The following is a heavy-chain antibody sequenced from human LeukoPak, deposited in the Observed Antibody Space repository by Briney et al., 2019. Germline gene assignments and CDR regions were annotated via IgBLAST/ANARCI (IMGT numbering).Heavy chain of an antibody. D-gene: IGHD1-26*01. CDR1: DGSSNSYY. CDR3: ARGRSNYYGMDV. CDR2: IYYNGNT. V-gene: IGHV4-59*01. Sequence: SETLSLTCSVSDGSSNSYYSNWIRRPPGKGLEWIGYIYYNGNTNYSPSLKSRVTMSVDTSKNLFSLKVSSVTAADTAVYYCARGRSNYYGMDVWGQGTTVTVSS. J-gene: IGHJ6*02.